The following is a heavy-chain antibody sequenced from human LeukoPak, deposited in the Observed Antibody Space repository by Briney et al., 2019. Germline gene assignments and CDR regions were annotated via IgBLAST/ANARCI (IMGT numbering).Heavy chain of an antibody. CDR2: INWNSVSA. V-gene: IGHV3-9*01. CDR3: ARSITMMNL. Sequence: GGSLRLSCVASGFTFDDYAMHWVRQAPGKGLEWVAGINWNSVSAVYADSLKGRLTISRDNAKNSLYLQMNSLRAEDTALYYCARSITMMNLWGQGTLVTVSS. CDR1: GFTFDDYA. D-gene: IGHD3-22*01. J-gene: IGHJ4*02.